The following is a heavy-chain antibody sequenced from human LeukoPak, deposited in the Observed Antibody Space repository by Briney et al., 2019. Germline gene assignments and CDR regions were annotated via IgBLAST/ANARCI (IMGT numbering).Heavy chain of an antibody. CDR2: IGGSGGST. Sequence: GGSLRLSCAASGFTFSSYAMSWVRQAPGKGLEWVSAIGGSGGSTYYADSVKGRFTISRDNSKNTLYLQMNSLRAEDTAVYYCAKPRISISMVRGVSDYWGQGTLVTVSS. CDR1: GFTFSSYA. J-gene: IGHJ4*02. V-gene: IGHV3-23*01. D-gene: IGHD3-10*01. CDR3: AKPRISISMVRGVSDY.